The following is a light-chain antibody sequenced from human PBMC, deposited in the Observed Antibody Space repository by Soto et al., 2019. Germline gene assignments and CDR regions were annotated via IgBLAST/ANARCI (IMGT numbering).Light chain of an antibody. CDR1: SSDVGGYKY. V-gene: IGLV2-8*01. J-gene: IGLJ1*01. CDR2: EVN. Sequence: QSVLTQPPSASGSPGQSVTISCTGTSSDVGGYKYVSWYQQHPGKAPKLMIFEVNKRPSGVADRFSGSKSGNTASLTVSGLQDEDEADYYCSSYAGSNNLGVFGTGTKVTVL. CDR3: SSYAGSNNLGV.